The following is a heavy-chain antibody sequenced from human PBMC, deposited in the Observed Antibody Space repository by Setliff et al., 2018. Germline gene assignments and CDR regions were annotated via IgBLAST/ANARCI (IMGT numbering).Heavy chain of an antibody. CDR3: ARDGGTGDSGNYFNIGFDS. Sequence: RLSCAASGFTFSTYWMTWVRQAPGKGLEWVASIKHDGTEQKYVDSVKGRFTISRDNGKNSLHLQMNGLRAEDTAVYYCARDGGTGDSGNYFNIGFDSWGQGTQVTVSS. D-gene: IGHD3-10*01. CDR1: GFTFSTYW. V-gene: IGHV3-7*03. J-gene: IGHJ5*01. CDR2: IKHDGTEQ.